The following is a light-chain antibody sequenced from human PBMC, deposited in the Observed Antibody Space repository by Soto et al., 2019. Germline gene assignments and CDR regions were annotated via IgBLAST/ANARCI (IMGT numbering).Light chain of an antibody. CDR1: SSDVGGYNY. Sequence: QSVLTLPASVSGSPGQSITISCTGTSSDVGGYNYVSWYQQHPGNAPQLMNYDVSNRPSGVSNRFSGSKSGNTASVTISGLQAEDEADYYCSSYSSSSALVFGGGTKLTVL. J-gene: IGLJ2*01. CDR2: DVS. V-gene: IGLV2-14*01. CDR3: SSYSSSSALV.